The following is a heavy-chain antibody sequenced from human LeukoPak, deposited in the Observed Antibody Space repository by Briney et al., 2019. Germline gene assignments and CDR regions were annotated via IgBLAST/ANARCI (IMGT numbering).Heavy chain of an antibody. CDR1: GYTFTSYG. V-gene: IGHV1-18*01. D-gene: IGHD3-10*01. Sequence: ASVKVSCKASGYTFTSYGISWVRQAPGQGLEWMGWISAYNGNTNYAQKLQGRVTMTTDTSTSTAYMELRSLRSDDTAVYYCARDGDYYGSGTTPAAFDYWGQGTLVTVSS. J-gene: IGHJ4*02. CDR3: ARDGDYYGSGTTPAAFDY. CDR2: ISAYNGNT.